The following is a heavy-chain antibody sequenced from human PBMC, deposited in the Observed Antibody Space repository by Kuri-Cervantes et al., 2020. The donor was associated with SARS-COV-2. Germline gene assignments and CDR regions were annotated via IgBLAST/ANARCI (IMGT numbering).Heavy chain of an antibody. CDR2: IRYDGSNK. CDR1: GFTFSSYG. V-gene: IGHV3-30*02. Sequence: GGSLRLSCAASGFTFSSYGMHWVRQAPGKGLEWVAFIRYDGSNKYYADSVKGRFTISRDNSKNTLYLQMNSLRAEDTAVYYCAPGAHYYYDSSGYQEDFDYWGQGTLVTVSS. CDR3: APGAHYYYDSSGYQEDFDY. D-gene: IGHD3-22*01. J-gene: IGHJ4*02.